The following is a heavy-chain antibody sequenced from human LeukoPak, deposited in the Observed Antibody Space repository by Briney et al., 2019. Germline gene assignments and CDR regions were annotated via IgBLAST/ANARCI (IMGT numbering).Heavy chain of an antibody. CDR1: GFTIRGFW. Sequence: GGPLRLSCAASGFTIRGFWMHWVRQTPGEGLVWVSRIDNDGDNPTYADSVKGRFTTSRDDAKNMVFLQMNSLRVEDTGLYYCVRDRPHNWFDPWGQGTLVIVSS. CDR3: VRDRPHNWFDP. V-gene: IGHV3-74*01. CDR2: IDNDGDNP. J-gene: IGHJ5*02.